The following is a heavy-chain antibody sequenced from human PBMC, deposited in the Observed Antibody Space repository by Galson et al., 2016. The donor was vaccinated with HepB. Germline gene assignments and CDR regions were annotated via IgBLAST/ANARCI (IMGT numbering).Heavy chain of an antibody. CDR3: AHRPEDRGGSPFDY. J-gene: IGHJ4*02. CDR1: GFSLSTRPMC. D-gene: IGHD2-15*01. CDR2: IDWDDDK. Sequence: PALVKPTQTLTLTCTFSGFSLSTRPMCVSWVRQPPGKALEWLALIDWDDDKYYRTSLKTRLTISRDTSKNQVVLTMTNMDPVDTGTYYCAHRPEDRGGSPFDYWGQGTLVTVSS. V-gene: IGHV2-70*12.